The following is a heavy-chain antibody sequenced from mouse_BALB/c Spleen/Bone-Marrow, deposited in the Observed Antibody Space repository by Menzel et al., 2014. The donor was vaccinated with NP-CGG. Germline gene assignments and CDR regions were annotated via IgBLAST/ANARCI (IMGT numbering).Heavy chain of an antibody. D-gene: IGHD4-1*01. CDR1: GFNIKDTY. CDR3: ARWEYYAMDY. V-gene: IGHV14-3*02. Sequence: VQLQQSGAELVKPGASVMLSCTASGFNIKDTYMHWVKQRPEQGLEWIGRIDPANGNTKYDPKFQGKATITADTSSNTAYLQFSSLTSEDTAVYYCARWEYYAMDYWGQGTSVTVSS. CDR2: IDPANGNT. J-gene: IGHJ4*01.